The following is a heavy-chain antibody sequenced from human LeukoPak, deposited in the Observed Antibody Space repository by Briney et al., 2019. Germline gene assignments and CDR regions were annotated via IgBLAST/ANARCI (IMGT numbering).Heavy chain of an antibody. J-gene: IGHJ5*02. CDR1: GGSISSYY. Sequence: PSETLSLTCTVSGGSISSYYWSWIRQPPGKGLEWIGYIYYSGSTNYNPSLKSRVTISVDTSKNQFSLKLNSVTAADTAVYYCAAWGSSWPNWFDPWGQGTLVTVSS. V-gene: IGHV4-59*01. D-gene: IGHD6-13*01. CDR3: AAWGSSWPNWFDP. CDR2: IYYSGST.